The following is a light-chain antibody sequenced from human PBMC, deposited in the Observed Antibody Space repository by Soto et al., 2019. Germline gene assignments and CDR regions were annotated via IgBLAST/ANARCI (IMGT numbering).Light chain of an antibody. CDR3: CSYAGSSTGVV. CDR1: SSDVGSYNL. J-gene: IGLJ2*01. Sequence: QSVLTQPASVSGSPGQSMTISCTGTSSDVGSYNLVSWYQQHPGKAPKLMIYEVSKRPSGVSNRFSGSKSGNTASLTISGLQAEDEAEYYCCSYAGSSTGVVFGGGTKLTVL. V-gene: IGLV2-23*02. CDR2: EVS.